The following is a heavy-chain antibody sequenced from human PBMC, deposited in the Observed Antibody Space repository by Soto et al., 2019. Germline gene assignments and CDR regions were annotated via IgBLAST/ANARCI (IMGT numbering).Heavy chain of an antibody. J-gene: IGHJ4*02. CDR3: TTDLREKPIAVAYADY. V-gene: IGHV3-15*01. CDR2: IKSKTDGGTT. CDR1: GFTFSNAW. D-gene: IGHD6-19*01. Sequence: GGSLRLSCAASGFTFSNAWMSWVRQAPGKGLEWVGRIKSKTDGGTTDYAAPVKGRFTISRDDSKNTLYLQMDSLKTEDTAVYYCTTDLREKPIAVAYADYWGQGTLVTVSS.